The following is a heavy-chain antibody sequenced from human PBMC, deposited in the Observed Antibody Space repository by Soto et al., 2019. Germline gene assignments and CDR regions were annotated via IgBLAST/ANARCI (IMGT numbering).Heavy chain of an antibody. J-gene: IGHJ6*02. Sequence: GESLKISCAASGFTFSSYWMHWVRQAPGKGLVWVSRINSDGSSTSYADSVKGRFTISRDNAKNTLYLQMNSLRAEDTAVYYCARAAAYCGGDCYYYYYYGMDVWGQGTTVTVSS. CDR2: INSDGSST. CDR3: ARAAAYCGGDCYYYYYYGMDV. D-gene: IGHD2-21*02. CDR1: GFTFSSYW. V-gene: IGHV3-74*01.